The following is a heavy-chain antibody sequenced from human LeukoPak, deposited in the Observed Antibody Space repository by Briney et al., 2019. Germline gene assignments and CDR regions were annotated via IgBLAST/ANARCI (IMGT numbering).Heavy chain of an antibody. Sequence: GASVKVSCKASGYTFTDYSIHWVRQAPGQGLEWMGGIIPIFGTANYAQKFQGRVTITADESTSTAYMELSSLRSEDTAVYYCATDQGYDSSGYYLDYWGQGTLVTVSS. D-gene: IGHD3-22*01. J-gene: IGHJ4*02. CDR2: IIPIFGTA. CDR3: ATDQGYDSSGYYLDY. V-gene: IGHV1-69*13. CDR1: GYTFTDYS.